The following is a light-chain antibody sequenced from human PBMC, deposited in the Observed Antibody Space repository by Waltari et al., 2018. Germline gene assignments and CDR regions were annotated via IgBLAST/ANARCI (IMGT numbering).Light chain of an antibody. CDR3: QQRSNWALT. J-gene: IGKJ4*01. CDR2: DAS. Sequence: EIVLTQSPATLSLSPGERATLSCRASQSVSSYLAWYQQKPGQAPRLLIYDASNRATCIPARFSGSGSGTDFTLTISSLEPEDFAVYYCQQRSNWALTFGGGTKVEIK. CDR1: QSVSSY. V-gene: IGKV3-11*01.